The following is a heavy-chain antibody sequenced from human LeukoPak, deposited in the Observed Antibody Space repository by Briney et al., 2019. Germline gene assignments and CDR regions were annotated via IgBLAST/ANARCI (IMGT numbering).Heavy chain of an antibody. J-gene: IGHJ4*02. Sequence: GGSLRLSCAASGFTFSNYGMHWVRQAPGKGLEWVANIKQDGSAKYYVDSVKGRFTISRDNAKNSLYLQMNSLRAEDTAVYYCARGSPTTPKGYWGQGTLVTVSS. D-gene: IGHD1-26*01. CDR3: ARGSPTTPKGY. CDR2: IKQDGSAK. V-gene: IGHV3-7*01. CDR1: GFTFSNYG.